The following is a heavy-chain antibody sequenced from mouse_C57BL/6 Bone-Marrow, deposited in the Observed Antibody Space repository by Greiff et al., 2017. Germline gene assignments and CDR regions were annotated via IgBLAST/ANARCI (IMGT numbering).Heavy chain of an antibody. V-gene: IGHV1-15*01. J-gene: IGHJ3*01. CDR1: GYTFTDYE. CDR3: TSREYYGSSYDAWFAY. D-gene: IGHD1-1*01. Sequence: QVQLQQSGAELVRPGASVTLSCKASGYTFTDYEMHWVKQTPVHGLEWIGAIDPETGGTAYDQKFKGKAILTADKSSSTAYMELRSLTPEDSAVYYGTSREYYGSSYDAWFAYWGQGTRVTVTA. CDR2: IDPETGGT.